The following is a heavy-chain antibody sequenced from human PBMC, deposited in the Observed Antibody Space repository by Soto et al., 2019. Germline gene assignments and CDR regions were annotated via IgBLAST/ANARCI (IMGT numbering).Heavy chain of an antibody. CDR1: GLTFSSYA. CDR3: ANPSAGSDYGYGWGSYRSPFDY. J-gene: IGHJ4*02. V-gene: IGHV3-23*01. CDR2: ISGSGIST. D-gene: IGHD3-16*02. Sequence: GGSLRLSCAASGLTFSSYAMSWVRQAPGKGLEWVSGISGSGISTYYADSVKGRFTISRDNSKNTLYLQMNSLRAEDTAVYYFANPSAGSDYGYGWGSYRSPFDYWGQGTLVAVSS.